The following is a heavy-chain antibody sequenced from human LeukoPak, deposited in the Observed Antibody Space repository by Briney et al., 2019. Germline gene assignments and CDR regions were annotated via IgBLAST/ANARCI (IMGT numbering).Heavy chain of an antibody. Sequence: GASVKVSCKVSGYTLTELSMHWVRQAPGKGLEWMGGFDPEDGETIYAQKFQGRVTMTEDTSTDTAYMELSSLRSEDTAVYYCATGGIAVAGTGHFDYWGQGTLVTVSS. J-gene: IGHJ4*02. V-gene: IGHV1-24*01. D-gene: IGHD6-19*01. CDR3: ATGGIAVAGTGHFDY. CDR2: FDPEDGET. CDR1: GYTLTELS.